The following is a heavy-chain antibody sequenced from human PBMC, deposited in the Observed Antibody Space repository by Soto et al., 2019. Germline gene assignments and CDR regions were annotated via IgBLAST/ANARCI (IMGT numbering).Heavy chain of an antibody. J-gene: IGHJ4*02. CDR1: GGSISSYY. Sequence: SETLSLTCTVSGGSISSYYWSWIRQPPGKGLEWIGYIYYSGSTNYNPSLKSRVTISVDTSKNQFSLKLSSVTAADTAVYYCARARYDFLSVYYDYRGQGTLVTVSS. CDR3: ARARYDFLSVYYDY. CDR2: IYYSGST. V-gene: IGHV4-59*01. D-gene: IGHD3-3*01.